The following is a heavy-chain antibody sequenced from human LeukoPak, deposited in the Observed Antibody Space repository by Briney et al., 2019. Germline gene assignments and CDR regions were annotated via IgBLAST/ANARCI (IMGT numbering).Heavy chain of an antibody. CDR1: GFTFSSYA. J-gene: IGHJ4*02. CDR2: ISGTGGST. Sequence: PGGSLRLSCAASGFTFSSYAMSWVRQAPGKGLEGVSVISGTGGSTYYADSVKGRFTISSDNSKNTLYLQMNSLRAEDTAVYYCAKATFGDRYHFDYWGQGTLVTVSS. V-gene: IGHV3-23*01. D-gene: IGHD3-10*01. CDR3: AKATFGDRYHFDY.